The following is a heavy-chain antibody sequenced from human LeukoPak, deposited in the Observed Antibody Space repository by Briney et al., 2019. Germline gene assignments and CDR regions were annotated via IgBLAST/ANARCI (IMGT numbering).Heavy chain of an antibody. Sequence: AASVKVPCKASGGTFSSYAISWVRQAPGQGLEWMGGIIPIFGTANYAQKFQGRVTITADESTSTAYMELSSLRSEDTAVYYCARSPRSTVTNWFDPWGQGTLVTVSS. CDR1: GGTFSSYA. V-gene: IGHV1-69*13. J-gene: IGHJ5*02. CDR3: ARSPRSTVTNWFDP. D-gene: IGHD4-17*01. CDR2: IIPIFGTA.